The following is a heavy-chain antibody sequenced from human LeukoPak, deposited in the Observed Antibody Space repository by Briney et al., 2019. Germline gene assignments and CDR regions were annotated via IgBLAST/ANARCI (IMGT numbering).Heavy chain of an antibody. CDR2: IYNSGST. J-gene: IGHJ4*02. Sequence: PSETLSLTCTVSGDSISSHYWSWIRQPPGKGLEWIGYIYNSGSTNYSPSLKSRVTISVDTSKNQFSLNLSSVTAADTAVYYCARGHYYDSSGDYWGQGTLVTVSS. V-gene: IGHV4-59*11. CDR1: GDSISSHY. CDR3: ARGHYYDSSGDY. D-gene: IGHD3-22*01.